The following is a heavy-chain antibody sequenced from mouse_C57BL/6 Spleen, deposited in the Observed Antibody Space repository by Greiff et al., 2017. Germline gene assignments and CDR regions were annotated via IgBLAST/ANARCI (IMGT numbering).Heavy chain of an antibody. CDR1: GYSFTDYN. D-gene: IGHD2-3*01. V-gene: IGHV1-39*01. CDR3: SRAIPLYEGYSYWYFDV. CDR2: LNPNYGTT. Sequence: VHVKQSGPELVKPGASVKISCKASGYSFTDYNMNWVKQSNGKSLEWIGVLNPNYGTTSYNQKFKCKATLTVAQSSSTAYLHLNSLPSEDSAVYYGSRAIPLYEGYSYWYFDVWGKGTTVTVSS. J-gene: IGHJ1*03.